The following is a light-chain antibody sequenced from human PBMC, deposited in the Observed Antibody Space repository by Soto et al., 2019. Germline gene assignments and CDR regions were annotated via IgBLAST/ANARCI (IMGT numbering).Light chain of an antibody. V-gene: IGKV1-39*01. CDR1: QSISSY. CDR3: QQSYSTPPG. Sequence: DIQMTQSPSSLSASVGDRVTITCRANQSISSYLNWYQQKPGKAPKHLIYAASSLQSGVPSRFSGSGSGTDFTLTISSLQPEDFATYYCQQSYSTPPGFGGGTKVEIK. CDR2: AAS. J-gene: IGKJ4*01.